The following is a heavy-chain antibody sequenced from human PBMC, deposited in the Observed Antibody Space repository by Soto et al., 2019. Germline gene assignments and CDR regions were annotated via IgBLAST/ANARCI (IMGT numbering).Heavy chain of an antibody. D-gene: IGHD3-10*01. J-gene: IGHJ4*02. Sequence: QVQLVQSGAEVKKPGASVKVSCEASGYTFTNYDVNWVRQAPGQGIEWMGWMNPNSGHTVYAQKFLGRITMTRNTSISTAYMELSGLRSEDTAIYFCVTGSHFDYWGQGPLVTVSS. V-gene: IGHV1-8*01. CDR1: GYTFTNYD. CDR3: VTGSHFDY. CDR2: MNPNSGHT.